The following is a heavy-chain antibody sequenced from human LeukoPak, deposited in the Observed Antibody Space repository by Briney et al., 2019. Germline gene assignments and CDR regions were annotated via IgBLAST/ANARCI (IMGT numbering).Heavy chain of an antibody. CDR1: GLIFSNSA. Sequence: GGSRRLSCAASGLIFSNSAMTWVRQGPGKGLEWVASIGRTGVRYSYADSLEGRFTISRDNSKNTLFLQMTYLTVADTAVYYCVRRGLGDSFFDFWGQGVLVTVSS. J-gene: IGHJ4*02. V-gene: IGHV3-23*01. D-gene: IGHD3-10*01. CDR3: VRRGLGDSFFDF. CDR2: IGRTGVRY.